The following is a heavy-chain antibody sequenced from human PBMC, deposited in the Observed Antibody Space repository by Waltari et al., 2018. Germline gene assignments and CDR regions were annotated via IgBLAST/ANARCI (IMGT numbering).Heavy chain of an antibody. CDR3: ARNRWDYIWGSFPDY. V-gene: IGHV3-48*01. CDR2: ISRSSRTI. Sequence: EVQLVESGGGLVQPGGSLRLSCAASGFTFSSYSMNWVRQAPGKGLEWVSYISRSSRTIYYADSVKGRFTISRDNAKNSLYLQMNSLRAEDTAVYYCARNRWDYIWGSFPDYWGQGTLVTVSS. D-gene: IGHD3-16*01. CDR1: GFTFSSYS. J-gene: IGHJ4*02.